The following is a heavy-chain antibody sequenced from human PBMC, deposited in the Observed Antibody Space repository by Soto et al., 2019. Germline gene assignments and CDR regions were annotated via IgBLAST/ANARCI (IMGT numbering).Heavy chain of an antibody. V-gene: IGHV3-23*01. Sequence: GGSLRLSCAASGFTFSSYAMSWVRQAPGKGLEWVSAISGSGGSTYYADSVKGRFTISRDNSKNTLYLQMNSLRAEDTAVYYCAKDRTMVRGNTYYYYGMDVWGQGTTVTVSS. CDR3: AKDRTMVRGNTYYYYGMDV. D-gene: IGHD3-10*01. J-gene: IGHJ6*02. CDR2: ISGSGGST. CDR1: GFTFSSYA.